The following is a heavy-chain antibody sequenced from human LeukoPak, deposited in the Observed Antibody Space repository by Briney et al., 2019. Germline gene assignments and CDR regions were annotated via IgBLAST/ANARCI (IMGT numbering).Heavy chain of an antibody. Sequence: PGGSLRLSCAASGFTFSSYSMSWVRQAPGKALEWVSAISGSGTSTYHAASVKGRFTISRDNSKDTLYLQMNSLTDEDTAMYYCAKVCGSSCYFPESWGQGTLVTVSS. D-gene: IGHD2-2*01. J-gene: IGHJ5*02. CDR2: ISGSGTST. V-gene: IGHV3-23*01. CDR1: GFTFSSYS. CDR3: AKVCGSSCYFPES.